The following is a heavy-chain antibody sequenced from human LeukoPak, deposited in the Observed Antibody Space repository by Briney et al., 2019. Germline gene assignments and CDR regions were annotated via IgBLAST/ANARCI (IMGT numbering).Heavy chain of an antibody. CDR2: IIPILGIA. CDR3: ASAHGGYSSSSGVDY. Sequence: SVKVSCKASGGTFSSYAISWVRQAPGQGPEWMGRIIPILGIANYAQKFQGRVTITADKSTSTAYMELSSLRSEDTAVYYCASAHGGYSSSSGVDYWGQGTLVTVSS. D-gene: IGHD6-13*01. CDR1: GGTFSSYA. V-gene: IGHV1-69*04. J-gene: IGHJ4*02.